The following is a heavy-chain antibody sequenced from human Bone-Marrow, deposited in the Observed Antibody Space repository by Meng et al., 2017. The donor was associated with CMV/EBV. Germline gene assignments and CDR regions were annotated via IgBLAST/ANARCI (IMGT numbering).Heavy chain of an antibody. J-gene: IGHJ1*01. V-gene: IGHV1-69*05. Sequence: SVQVSCKASGGTFISYAISWVRQAPGQGLEWMGGIIPIFGTANYAQKFQGRVTITTDESTSTAYMELSSLRSEDTAVYYCASQQASGPEYFQHWGHGTLVTVSS. D-gene: IGHD5-12*01. CDR3: ASQQASGPEYFQH. CDR1: GGTFISYA. CDR2: IIPIFGTA.